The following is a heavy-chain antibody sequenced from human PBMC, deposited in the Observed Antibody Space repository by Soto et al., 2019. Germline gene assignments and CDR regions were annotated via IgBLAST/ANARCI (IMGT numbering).Heavy chain of an antibody. Sequence: QVELVHSGPEVKKPGASVKVSCKASGYSFSNSGFSWMRQAPGQGLEWMGWISTYNGNTNYAQKLKGRLSMTRDTSETPAFMELTSLRSDDTGVYYCGRDKYNNGRNWLNPWGQGTLVTVTS. J-gene: IGHJ5*02. V-gene: IGHV1-18*01. CDR2: ISTYNGNT. D-gene: IGHD2-8*01. CDR3: GRDKYNNGRNWLNP. CDR1: GYSFSNSG.